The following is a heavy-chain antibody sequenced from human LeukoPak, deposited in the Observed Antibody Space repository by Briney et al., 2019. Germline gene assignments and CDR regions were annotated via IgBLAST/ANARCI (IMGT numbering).Heavy chain of an antibody. D-gene: IGHD1-1*01. CDR2: IYSSGST. V-gene: IGHV4-59*01. CDR3: ARVRDQRIDC. CDR1: GGSISNFY. Sequence: SETLSLTCTVSGGSISNFYWSWIRQPPGKGLEWIGFIYSSGSTNYNPSLKSRVTISVDTSKNQFSLNLSSVTAADTAVYYCARVRDQRIDCWGQGTLVTVSS. J-gene: IGHJ4*02.